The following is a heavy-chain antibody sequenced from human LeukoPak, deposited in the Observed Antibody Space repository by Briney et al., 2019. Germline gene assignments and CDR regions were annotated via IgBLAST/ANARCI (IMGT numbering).Heavy chain of an antibody. CDR1: GFTFIEYG. CDR3: STFGY. V-gene: IGHV3-30*03. J-gene: IGHJ4*02. CDR2: ISWDGSNK. Sequence: GGSLRLSCTASGFTFIEYGIHWVRQAPGKGLEWVAVISWDGSNKYYAESVKGRFTVSRDNPKNTLYLQMNSLRPEDTAVYYCSTFGYWGQGTLVTVSS.